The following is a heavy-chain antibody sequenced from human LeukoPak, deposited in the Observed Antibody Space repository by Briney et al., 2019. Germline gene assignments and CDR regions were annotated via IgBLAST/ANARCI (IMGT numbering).Heavy chain of an antibody. CDR2: ISYDGSNK. V-gene: IGHV3-30*04. Sequence: GGSLRLSCAASGFTFSSYAMHWVRQAPGKGLEWVAVISYDGSNKYYADSVKGRFTISRDNSKNTLYLQMNSLRAEDTAVYYCAKLTSNSSGWRDYWGQGTLVTVSS. CDR3: AKLTSNSSGWRDY. J-gene: IGHJ4*02. CDR1: GFTFSSYA. D-gene: IGHD6-19*01.